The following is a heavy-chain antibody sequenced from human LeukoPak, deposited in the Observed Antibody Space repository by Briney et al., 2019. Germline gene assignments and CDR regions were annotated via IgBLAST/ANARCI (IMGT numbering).Heavy chain of an antibody. Sequence: ASVTASCKASGYTFTGYYMHWVRQAPGQGLEWMGWIDPNSGGTNYAQKFQGRVTMTRDTSISTAYMELSRLRSDDTAVYYCARKDAFDIWGQGTMVTVSS. CDR3: ARKDAFDI. V-gene: IGHV1-2*02. J-gene: IGHJ3*02. CDR2: IDPNSGGT. CDR1: GYTFTGYY.